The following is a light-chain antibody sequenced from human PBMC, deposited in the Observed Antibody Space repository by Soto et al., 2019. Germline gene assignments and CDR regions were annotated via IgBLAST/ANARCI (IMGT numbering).Light chain of an antibody. CDR2: DAS. CDR1: QSVSSH. CDR3: QQRSSLPC. J-gene: IGKJ4*01. V-gene: IGKV3-11*01. Sequence: EIVLTQSPATLSLSPGERATLSCRASQSVSSHLVWYQQKHGQPPRLRIHDASSRATGTPARFSGSGSGTDFTLTISSLDPEVFEVYYCQQRSSLPCFGGGTKVEIK.